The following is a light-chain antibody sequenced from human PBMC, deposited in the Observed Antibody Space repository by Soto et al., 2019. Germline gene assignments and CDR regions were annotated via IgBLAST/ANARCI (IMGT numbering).Light chain of an antibody. CDR1: QSIGNS. CDR2: DAF. Sequence: TVLTQSPATLSLSPGERATLSCKASQSIGNSLGWCQQKPGQAPRLLIDDAFNMATGIPARFTGSGSGSDFTLTISSLEPEDFGVYYWRQRYNWPLTVGGGTKVEIK. CDR3: RQRYNWPLT. V-gene: IGKV3-11*01. J-gene: IGKJ4*01.